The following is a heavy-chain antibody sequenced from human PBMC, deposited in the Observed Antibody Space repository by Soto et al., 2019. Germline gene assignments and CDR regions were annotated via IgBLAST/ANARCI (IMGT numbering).Heavy chain of an antibody. V-gene: IGHV3-33*01. CDR2: IWYDGSNK. J-gene: IGHJ4*02. D-gene: IGHD3-22*01. CDR3: ARDGYYYDSSGYYLFDY. Sequence: GGSLRLSCAASGFTFSSYGMHWVRQAPGKGLEWVAVIWYDGSNKYYADSVKGRFTISRDNSKNTLYLQMNSLRAEDTAVYYCARDGYYYDSSGYYLFDYWGQGTLVTVSS. CDR1: GFTFSSYG.